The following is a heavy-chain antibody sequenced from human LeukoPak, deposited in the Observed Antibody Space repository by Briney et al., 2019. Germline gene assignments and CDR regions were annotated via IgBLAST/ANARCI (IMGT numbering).Heavy chain of an antibody. CDR2: ISHDGGNK. V-gene: IGHV3-30*04. D-gene: IGHD2-2*01. CDR1: GFTLSRHP. Sequence: GGSLRLSCAASGFTLSRHPIYWVRQAPAKGLEWVAVISHDGGNKYYTDSVKGRFTVSRDNSKNRVYRQMNSLRANDTAVYYCAKDLVVGALDYWGQGTLVTVSS. CDR3: AKDLVVGALDY. J-gene: IGHJ4*02.